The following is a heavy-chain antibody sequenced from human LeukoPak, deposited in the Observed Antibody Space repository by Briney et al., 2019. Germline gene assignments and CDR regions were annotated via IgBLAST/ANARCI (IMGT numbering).Heavy chain of an antibody. CDR3: AGHSYNYYGNWFDP. CDR1: GGSFSGYY. V-gene: IGHV4-34*01. Sequence: SETLSLTCAVYGGSFSGYYWSWIRQPPGKGLEWIGEINHSGSTNYNPSLKSRVTISVDTSKNQFSLKLSSVTAADTAVYYCAGHSYNYYGNWFDPWGQGTLVTVSS. CDR2: INHSGST. D-gene: IGHD3-10*01. J-gene: IGHJ5*02.